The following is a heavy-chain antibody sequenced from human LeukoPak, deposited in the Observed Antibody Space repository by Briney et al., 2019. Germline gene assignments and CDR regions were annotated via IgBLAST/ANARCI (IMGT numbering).Heavy chain of an antibody. CDR2: IYYSGNT. V-gene: IGHV4-39*01. CDR3: ARQTGSGLFILP. J-gene: IGHJ4*02. D-gene: IGHD3/OR15-3a*01. CDR1: GVSISSSNSY. Sequence: LSETLSLTCTVSGVSISSSNSYWGWIRQPPGQGLEWIGSIYYSGNTYYNASLKSQVSISIDTSKNQFSLRLTSVTAADTAVYYCARQTGSGLFILPGGQGTLVTVSS.